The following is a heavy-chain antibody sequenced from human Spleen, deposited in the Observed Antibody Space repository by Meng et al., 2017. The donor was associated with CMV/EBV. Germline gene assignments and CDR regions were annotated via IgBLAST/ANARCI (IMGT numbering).Heavy chain of an antibody. V-gene: IGHV3-21*01. CDR2: ISSSGTYI. Sequence: GGSLRLSCAASAFTFSDYYMNWVRQAPGKGLEWVSSISSSGTYIYYADSVKGRFTISRDNAKNSLYLQMNSLRAEDTAVYYCARDPPGGTADYWGQGTLVTVSS. D-gene: IGHD1-26*01. CDR3: ARDPPGGTADY. J-gene: IGHJ4*02. CDR1: AFTFSDYY.